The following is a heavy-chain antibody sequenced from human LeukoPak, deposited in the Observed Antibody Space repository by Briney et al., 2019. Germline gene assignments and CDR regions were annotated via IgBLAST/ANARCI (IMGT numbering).Heavy chain of an antibody. CDR1: GGSISSSSYY. Sequence: SETLSLTCTVSGGSISSSSYYWGWIRQPPGKGLEWIGSIYYSGSTYYNPSLKSRVTISVDTSKNQFSLKLRSVTAADTAVYYCVRSVRRGFNFDKWGQGTLVIVSS. V-gene: IGHV4-39*01. J-gene: IGHJ4*02. D-gene: IGHD5-12*01. CDR2: IYYSGST. CDR3: VRSVRRGFNFDK.